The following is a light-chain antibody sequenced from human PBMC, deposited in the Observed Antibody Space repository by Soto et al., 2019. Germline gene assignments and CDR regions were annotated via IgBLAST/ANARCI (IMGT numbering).Light chain of an antibody. CDR3: MQALQTPLFT. CDR1: QSLLHSNGYNY. CDR2: LGS. V-gene: IGKV2-28*01. J-gene: IGKJ3*01. Sequence: DIVMTQSPLSLPVTPGEPASISCRSSQSLLHSNGYNYLDWYLQKPGQSPQLLIYLGSNRASGGPDRLSGSRSGTDFTLKISRVEAEDVGVYYCMQALQTPLFTFGPGTKVDIK.